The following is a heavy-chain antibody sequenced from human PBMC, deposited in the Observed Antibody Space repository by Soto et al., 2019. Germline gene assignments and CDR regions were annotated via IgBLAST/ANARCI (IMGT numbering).Heavy chain of an antibody. V-gene: IGHV3-23*01. D-gene: IGHD6-13*01. CDR1: GFTFSSYA. CDR2: ISGSGGST. J-gene: IGHJ5*02. Sequence: PGGSLRLSCAVSGFTFSSYAMSWVRQAPGKVLEWVSAISGSGGSTYYADSVKGRFTISRDNSKNTLYLQMNSLRAEDTAVYYCAKEKEGIAAAGTLNWFDPWGQGTLVTVSS. CDR3: AKEKEGIAAAGTLNWFDP.